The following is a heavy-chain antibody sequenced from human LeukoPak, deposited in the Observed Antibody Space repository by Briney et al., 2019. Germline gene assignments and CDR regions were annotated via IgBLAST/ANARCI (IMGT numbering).Heavy chain of an antibody. J-gene: IGHJ6*02. CDR1: GGSISSYY. V-gene: IGHV4-59*01. Sequence: SETLSPTCTVSGGSISSYYWSWIRQPPGKGLEWIGYIYYSGSTNYNPSLKSRVTISVDTSKNQFSLKLSSVTAADTAVYYCASNGYSSSWYQSYYYYGMDVWGQGTTVTVSS. CDR3: ASNGYSSSWYQSYYYYGMDV. D-gene: IGHD6-13*01. CDR2: IYYSGST.